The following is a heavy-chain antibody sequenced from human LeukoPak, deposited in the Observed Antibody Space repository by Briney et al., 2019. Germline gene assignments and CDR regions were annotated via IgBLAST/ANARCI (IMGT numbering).Heavy chain of an antibody. V-gene: IGHV1-18*01. CDR3: AGYAPSTMMGSSYWYYMDV. CDR2: ISAYNGNT. J-gene: IGHJ6*03. D-gene: IGHD3-22*01. Sequence: GASVKVSCKASGYTFTSYGISWVRQAPGQGLEWMGWISAYNGNTNYAQKLQGRVTMTTDTSTSTAYMELRSLRSEDTAVYYCAGYAPSTMMGSSYWYYMDVWGKGTTVTVSS. CDR1: GYTFTSYG.